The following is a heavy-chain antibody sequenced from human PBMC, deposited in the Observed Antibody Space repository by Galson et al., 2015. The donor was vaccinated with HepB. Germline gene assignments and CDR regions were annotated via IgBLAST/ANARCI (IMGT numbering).Heavy chain of an antibody. D-gene: IGHD2-21*01. CDR3: ARPPGYYCGADCSSNWFFDL. J-gene: IGHJ2*01. CDR1: GFAFSSYW. Sequence: SLRLSCAASGFAFSSYWTHWVRQAPGKGLVWVSRIDSDGSSTTYADSVKGRFTISRDNAKNTLYLQMNSLRAEDTAVYYCARPPGYYCGADCSSNWFFDLWGRGTLVTVSS. V-gene: IGHV3-74*01. CDR2: IDSDGSST.